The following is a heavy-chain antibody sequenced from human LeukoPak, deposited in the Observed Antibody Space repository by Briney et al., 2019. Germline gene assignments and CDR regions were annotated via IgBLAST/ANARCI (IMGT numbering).Heavy chain of an antibody. J-gene: IGHJ4*02. D-gene: IGHD3-22*01. CDR3: AKDPYDSSGYYRYYFDY. V-gene: IGHV3-23*01. Sequence: GGSLRLSCAASGFTFSSYAMSWVRQAPGKGLEWGSAISGSGGSTYYADSVKSRFTISRDNSKNTLYLQMNSLRAEDTAVYYCAKDPYDSSGYYRYYFDYWGQGTLVTVSS. CDR1: GFTFSSYA. CDR2: ISGSGGST.